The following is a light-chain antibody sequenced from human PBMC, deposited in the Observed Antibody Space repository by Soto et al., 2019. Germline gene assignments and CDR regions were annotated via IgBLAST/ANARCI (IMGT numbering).Light chain of an antibody. V-gene: IGLV2-23*01. CDR3: CSYAGSNTWV. Sequence: QSALTQPASVSGSPGQSITISCTGTSSDVGNSHLASWYQHHPGKAPKLMIYEGSERPSGVSNRFSGSKSGSTASLTISGLQAEDEADYYCCSYAGSNTWVFGGGTKLTVL. J-gene: IGLJ3*02. CDR2: EGS. CDR1: SSDVGNSHL.